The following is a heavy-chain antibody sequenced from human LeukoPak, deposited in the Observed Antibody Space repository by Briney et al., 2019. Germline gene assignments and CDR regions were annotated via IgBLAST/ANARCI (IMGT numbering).Heavy chain of an antibody. CDR1: GFTVSSNS. V-gene: IGHV3-53*01. CDR2: IYSGGSA. Sequence: PGGSLRLSCEASGFTVSSNSMSWVRQAPGKGLEWVSLIYSGGSAYYADSVKGRFTISRDNSKNTLYLQMNSLRAEDTAVYYCAKGPPHFESEAYDILTGYYLEYYYYGMDVWGQGTTVTVSS. D-gene: IGHD3-9*01. J-gene: IGHJ6*02. CDR3: AKGPPHFESEAYDILTGYYLEYYYYGMDV.